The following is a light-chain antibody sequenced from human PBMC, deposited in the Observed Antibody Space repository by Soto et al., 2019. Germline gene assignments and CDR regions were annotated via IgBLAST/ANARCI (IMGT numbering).Light chain of an antibody. Sequence: EIVMMQSAVTLNMSRGERATRSCGAGQGATANVAWWEQKSGQCRRLLIYDGCTRATGVPARFSGTGSETDWTLTISVLQSEDATVYFGQENSNQPFSFGHARRLEI. J-gene: IGKJ5*01. CDR1: QGATAN. CDR2: DGC. V-gene: IGKV3-15*01. CDR3: QENSNQPFS.